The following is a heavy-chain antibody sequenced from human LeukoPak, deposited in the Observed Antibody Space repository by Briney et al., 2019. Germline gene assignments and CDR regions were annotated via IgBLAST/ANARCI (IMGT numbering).Heavy chain of an antibody. D-gene: IGHD3-22*01. Sequence: SETLSLTCTVSGGSISSSSYYWGWIRQPPGKGLEWIGSIYYSGSTYYNPSLKSRVTISVDTSKNQFSLKLSSVTAADTAVYYCARDYFDSSGYYRDWGQGTLVTVSS. CDR2: IYYSGST. V-gene: IGHV4-39*07. CDR3: ARDYFDSSGYYRD. J-gene: IGHJ4*02. CDR1: GGSISSSSYY.